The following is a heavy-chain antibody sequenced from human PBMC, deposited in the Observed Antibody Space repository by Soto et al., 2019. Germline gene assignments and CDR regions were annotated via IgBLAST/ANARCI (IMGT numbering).Heavy chain of an antibody. CDR1: GFSLSTSGVG. CDR3: AHRLGLLPFDY. CDR2: IYWNDDK. J-gene: IGHJ4*02. Sequence: QITLKESGPPLVKPTQTLTLTCTFSGFSLSTSGVGVGWIRQPPGKALEWLALIYWNDDKRYSPSLKSRLTITKDTSKNQVVLTMTNMDPVDTATYYCAHRLGLLPFDYWGQGTLVTVSS. V-gene: IGHV2-5*01. D-gene: IGHD3-22*01.